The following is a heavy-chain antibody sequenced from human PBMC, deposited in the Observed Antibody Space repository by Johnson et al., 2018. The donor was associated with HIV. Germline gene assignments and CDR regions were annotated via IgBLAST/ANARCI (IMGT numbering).Heavy chain of an antibody. CDR3: VRGGATSYDAFDI. V-gene: IGHV3-13*01. D-gene: IGHD1-26*01. CDR1: GFTFSSYD. CDR2: IGTAGDT. J-gene: IGHJ3*02. Sequence: VQLVESGGGLVQPGGSLRLSCVASGFTFSSYDMHCVRQATGKGLEWVSGIGTAGDTYYPGSVKGRFTISRENAKNSLYLKMNSLRVGDTAVYYCVRGGATSYDAFDIWGQGTMVTVSS.